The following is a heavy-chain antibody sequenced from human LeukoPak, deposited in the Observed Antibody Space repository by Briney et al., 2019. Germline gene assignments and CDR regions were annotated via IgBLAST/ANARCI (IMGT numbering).Heavy chain of an antibody. CDR3: ARASAARHFDY. J-gene: IGHJ4*02. Sequence: PSETLSLTCTVSGGSISSYYWSWIRQPPGKGLEWIGYIYYSGSTNYNPSLKSRVTISVDTSKNQFFLKLSSVTAADTAVYYCARASAARHFDYWGQGTLVTVSS. D-gene: IGHD6-6*01. V-gene: IGHV4-59*01. CDR1: GGSISSYY. CDR2: IYYSGST.